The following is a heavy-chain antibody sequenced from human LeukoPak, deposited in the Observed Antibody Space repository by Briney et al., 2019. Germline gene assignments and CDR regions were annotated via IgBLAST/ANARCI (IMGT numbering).Heavy chain of an antibody. CDR3: ARGFCSGGTCYRTFFDY. Sequence: SETLSLTCTVSGGSISSYYWSWIRQPPGKGLEWIGYIYYSGSTNYNPSLKSRVTISVDTSKNQFSLKLSSVTAADTAVYFCARGFCSGGTCYRTFFDYWGQGTLVTVSS. D-gene: IGHD2-15*01. CDR2: IYYSGST. J-gene: IGHJ4*02. CDR1: GGSISSYY. V-gene: IGHV4-59*01.